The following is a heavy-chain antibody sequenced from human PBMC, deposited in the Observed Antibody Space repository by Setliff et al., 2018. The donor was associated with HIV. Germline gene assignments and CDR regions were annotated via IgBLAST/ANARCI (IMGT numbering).Heavy chain of an antibody. Sequence: SETLSLTCTVSRGSISSGTYYWTWIRQPPGKGLEWIGRIYTSGSTNYNPSLKSRVTMSVDTSKNQFSLNLTSVTAADTAVYYCARGRFVGFDYWGQGTLVTVSS. V-gene: IGHV4-61*02. J-gene: IGHJ4*02. CDR2: IYTSGST. CDR1: RGSISSGTYY. D-gene: IGHD3-16*02. CDR3: ARGRFVGFDY.